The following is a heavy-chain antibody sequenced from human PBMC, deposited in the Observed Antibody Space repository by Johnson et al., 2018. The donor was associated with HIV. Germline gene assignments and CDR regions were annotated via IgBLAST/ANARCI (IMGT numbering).Heavy chain of an antibody. V-gene: IGHV3-30*18. CDR2: ISYDGSNK. Sequence: QVQLVESGGGLVQPGGSLRLSCAASGFTFSNAWMSWVRQAPGKGLEWVAVISYDGSNKYYADSVKGRFTISRDNSKNTLYLQMNSLRAEDTAVYYCAKDREWLVPTPLDAFDIWGQGTMVTVSS. CDR3: AKDREWLVPTPLDAFDI. D-gene: IGHD6-19*01. J-gene: IGHJ3*02. CDR1: GFTFSNAW.